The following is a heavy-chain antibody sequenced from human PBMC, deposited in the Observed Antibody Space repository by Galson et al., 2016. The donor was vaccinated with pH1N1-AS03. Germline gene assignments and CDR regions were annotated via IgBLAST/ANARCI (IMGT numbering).Heavy chain of an antibody. CDR1: GYTFTNYG. CDR2: IGTYT. CDR3: ARSGSGSFYEGDF. V-gene: IGHV1-18*01. D-gene: IGHD3-10*01. J-gene: IGHJ4*02. Sequence: SVKVSCKASGYTFTNYGISWVRQAPGQGIEYMGWIGTYTIYAQKLQGRVTMTTDTSTSTAYMELRSLRSDDTAVYYCARSGSGSFYEGDFWGQGTLVSVSS.